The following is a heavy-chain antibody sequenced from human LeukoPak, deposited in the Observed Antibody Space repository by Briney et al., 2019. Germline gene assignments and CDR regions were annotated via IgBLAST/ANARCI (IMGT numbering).Heavy chain of an antibody. CDR2: ISSSGSTI. CDR1: GFTFSSYE. Sequence: PGGSLRLSCAASGFTFSSYEMNWVRQAPGKGLECVSYISSSGSTIYYADSVKGRFTISRDNAKNSLYLQMNRLRAEDTPVYYCARGYDSSWPSLDCWGQGTLVTVSS. CDR3: ARGYDSSWPSLDC. D-gene: IGHD6-13*01. J-gene: IGHJ4*02. V-gene: IGHV3-48*03.